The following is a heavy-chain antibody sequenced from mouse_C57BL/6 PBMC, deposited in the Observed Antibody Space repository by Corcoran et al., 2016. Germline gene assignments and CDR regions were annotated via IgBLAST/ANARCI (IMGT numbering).Heavy chain of an antibody. CDR2: INPNNGGT. J-gene: IGHJ4*01. V-gene: IGHV1-18*01. CDR3: ARSRAEHYAMDY. Sequence: EVQLQQSGPELVKPGASVKIPCKASGYTFTDYNMDWVKQSHGKSLEWIGDINPNNGGTSYNQKFKGKATLTVDKSSSTAYMELRSLTSEDSAVYYCARSRAEHYAMDYWGQGTSVTVSS. CDR1: GYTFTDYN.